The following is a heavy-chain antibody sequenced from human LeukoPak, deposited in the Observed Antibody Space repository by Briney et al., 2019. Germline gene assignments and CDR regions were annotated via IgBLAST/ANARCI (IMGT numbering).Heavy chain of an antibody. V-gene: IGHV4-39*01. J-gene: IGHJ4*02. Sequence: QSSETLSLTCSVSGGSISSSIYYWGWIRQPPGKGLEWIGSIYYSGSTYYNPSLKSRVTISVDTSRNQFSLKLRSVTAADTAVYYCARRLGGSGSYYDWGQGTLVTVSP. D-gene: IGHD3-10*01. CDR3: ARRLGGSGSYYD. CDR2: IYYSGST. CDR1: GGSISSSIYY.